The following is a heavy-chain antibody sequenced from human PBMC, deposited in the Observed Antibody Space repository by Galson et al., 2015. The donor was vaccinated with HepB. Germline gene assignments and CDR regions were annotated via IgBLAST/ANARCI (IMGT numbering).Heavy chain of an antibody. D-gene: IGHD6-13*01. CDR2: IYHSGST. V-gene: IGHV4-4*02. CDR1: GGSISRSNW. CDR3: VGLVAAAGTRCYGMDV. Sequence: SETRSLTCAVAGGSISRSNWWSWVRQPPGKGLEGIGEIYHSGSTNYNPSLKSPVTISVDKSKNQFSLKLSSVTAADTAVYYFVGLVAAAGTRCYGMDVWGQGTTVTVSS. J-gene: IGHJ6*02.